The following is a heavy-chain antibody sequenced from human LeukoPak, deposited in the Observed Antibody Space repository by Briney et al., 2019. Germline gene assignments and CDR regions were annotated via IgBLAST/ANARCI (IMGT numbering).Heavy chain of an antibody. V-gene: IGHV3-30*02. CDR1: GFIFSSYG. Sequence: HAGGSLRLSCAASGFIFSSYGMHWVRQAPGKGLEWVAFIRFDGSNKYYADSVKGRFTISRDNSKNTLYLQMNSLRAEDTAVYYCARRAGAYSHPYDYWGQGTLVTVSS. J-gene: IGHJ4*02. CDR2: IRFDGSNK. CDR3: ARRAGAYSHPYDY. D-gene: IGHD4/OR15-4a*01.